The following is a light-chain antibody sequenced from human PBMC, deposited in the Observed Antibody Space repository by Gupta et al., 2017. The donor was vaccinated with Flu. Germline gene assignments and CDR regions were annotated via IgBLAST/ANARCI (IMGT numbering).Light chain of an antibody. CDR3: MQDLQTWT. Sequence: DIVMTQSPLSLPVTPGEPASISCRSSQSLLHSNGYNYLDWYLQNPGQSPQLLIYWGAKRASGVPDRFSGSGSGTDFTLKSSRGEAEDVGVYYCMQDLQTWTFGQGTKVEIK. V-gene: IGKV2-28*01. CDR1: QSLLHSNGYNY. CDR2: WGA. J-gene: IGKJ1*01.